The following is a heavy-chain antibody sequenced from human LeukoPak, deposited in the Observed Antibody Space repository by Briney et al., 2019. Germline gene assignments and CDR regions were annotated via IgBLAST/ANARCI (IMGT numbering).Heavy chain of an antibody. CDR3: AREMATIRGGYFDY. CDR1: GFTFSSCG. CDR2: ISYDGSNK. D-gene: IGHD5-24*01. Sequence: GGSLRLSCAASGFTFSSCGMHWVRQAPGKGLEWVAVISYDGSNKYYADSVKGRFTISRDNSKNTLYLQMNSLRAEDTAVYYCAREMATIRGGYFDYWGQGTLVTVSS. J-gene: IGHJ4*02. V-gene: IGHV3-30*03.